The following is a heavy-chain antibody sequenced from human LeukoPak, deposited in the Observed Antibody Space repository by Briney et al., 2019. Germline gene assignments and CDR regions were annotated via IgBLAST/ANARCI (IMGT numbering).Heavy chain of an antibody. CDR1: GFTFSSYA. CDR2: VSGGGHNT. Sequence: GGSLGLSCVASGFTFSSYAMSWVRRAPGKGLEWVSVVSGGGHNTYYADSVKGRFTMSRDNSKRTVYLQMNSLRAEDTAVYYCAKDRSSWYYPFDSWGQGTLVTVSS. V-gene: IGHV3-23*01. CDR3: AKDRSSWYYPFDS. D-gene: IGHD3-3*01. J-gene: IGHJ4*02.